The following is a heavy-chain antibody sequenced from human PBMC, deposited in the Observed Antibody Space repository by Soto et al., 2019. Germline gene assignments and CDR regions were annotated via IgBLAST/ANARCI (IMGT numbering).Heavy chain of an antibody. V-gene: IGHV3-23*01. CDR1: GFMFGSYA. J-gene: IGHJ5*01. Sequence: EVQLLESGGGLVQPGGSLRLSCATSGFMFGSYAMNWVRQAPGKGLEWVSVISGGGSTTNYADSVRGRFTTSRDSSTDTVYLQMYSLRVEDTDVYYCAKARKYSSPYDSWGQGTLVTVSS. CDR2: ISGGGSTT. D-gene: IGHD6-19*01. CDR3: AKARKYSSPYDS.